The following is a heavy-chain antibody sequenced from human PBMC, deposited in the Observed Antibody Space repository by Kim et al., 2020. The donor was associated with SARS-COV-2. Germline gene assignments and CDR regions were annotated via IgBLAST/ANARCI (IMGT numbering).Heavy chain of an antibody. Sequence: GGSLRLSCTASGFTFSNYAMSWVRQAPETGLELVSAISGSGVSTYYPVSLKGRFTITRDNSKNTLYLQMHSLRAEDTAMYYCAKELVTGWGVDYWGQGT. CDR2: ISGSGVST. V-gene: IGHV3-23*01. CDR3: AKELVTGWGVDY. CDR1: GFTFSNYA. J-gene: IGHJ4*02. D-gene: IGHD3-9*01.